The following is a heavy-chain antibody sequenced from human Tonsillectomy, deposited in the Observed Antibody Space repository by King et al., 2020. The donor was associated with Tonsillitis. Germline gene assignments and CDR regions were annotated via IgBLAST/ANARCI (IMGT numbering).Heavy chain of an antibody. V-gene: IGHV3-9*01. CDR3: VRGTGDNPFEL. CDR2: LSWNSGDI. Sequence: DVQLVESGGGLVQPGRSLRLSCAASGFKFDDYTMHWVRQVPGQGLEWVSGLSWNSGDIEYADSVKGRFTISRDNARSSLYMQMNSLTTEDTALYYCVRGTGDNPFELWGQGTMVTAS. CDR1: GFKFDDYT. J-gene: IGHJ3*01. D-gene: IGHD3-10*01.